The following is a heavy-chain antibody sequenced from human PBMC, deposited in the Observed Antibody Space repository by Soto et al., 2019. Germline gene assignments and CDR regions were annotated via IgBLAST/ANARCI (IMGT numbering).Heavy chain of an antibody. CDR1: GYTFTGYY. Sequence: GASVKVSCKASGYTFTGYYMHWVRQAPGQGLEWMGWINPNSGGTNYEQKFQGRVTMTRDTPISTAYMELSRLRSDDTDVYYCARGRSSSSSWYGMDIWGQGTTVTVSS. D-gene: IGHD6-13*01. CDR2: INPNSGGT. J-gene: IGHJ6*02. V-gene: IGHV1-2*02. CDR3: ARGRSSSSSWYGMDI.